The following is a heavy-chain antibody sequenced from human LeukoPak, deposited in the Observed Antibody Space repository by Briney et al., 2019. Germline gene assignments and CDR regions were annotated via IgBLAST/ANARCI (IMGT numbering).Heavy chain of an antibody. CDR3: ARPVLPWGYFDY. J-gene: IGHJ4*02. V-gene: IGHV3-53*01. CDR1: GFTVSSNS. D-gene: IGHD3-10*01. Sequence: GGSLRPPCTVPGFTVSSNSMSWVRQAPGKGLEWVSFIYSDNTHYSDSVKGRFTISRDNSKNSLYLQMNSLRAEDTAVYYCARPVLPWGYFDYWGQGTLVTVSS. CDR2: IYSDNT.